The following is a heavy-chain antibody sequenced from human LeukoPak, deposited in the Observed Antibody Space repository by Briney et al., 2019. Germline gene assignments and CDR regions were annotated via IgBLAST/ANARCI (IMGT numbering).Heavy chain of an antibody. CDR3: ARAPGSGEINFDY. V-gene: IGHV1-69*04. CDR2: IIPILNIA. D-gene: IGHD2-15*01. Sequence: ASVKVSCKASGGTFSSYAINWVRQAPGQGLEWMGKIIPILNIAHYAQKFQGRVTITPDKSTSTAYMDLSSLRSEDTAVYYCARAPGSGEINFDYWGQGTLVTVSS. J-gene: IGHJ4*02. CDR1: GGTFSSYA.